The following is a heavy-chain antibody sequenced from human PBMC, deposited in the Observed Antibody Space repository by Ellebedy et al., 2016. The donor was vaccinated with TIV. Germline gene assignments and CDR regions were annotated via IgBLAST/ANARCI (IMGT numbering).Heavy chain of an antibody. CDR2: IKQDGSEK. CDR1: GFTFSSYW. Sequence: GESLKISXAASGFTFSSYWMSWVRQAPGKGLEWVANIKQDGSEKYYVDSVKGRFTISRDNTRYSLYLQMSSLRVEDTAVYFCARDWDDTWFDPWGQGTLVTVSS. D-gene: IGHD1-26*01. V-gene: IGHV3-7*01. CDR3: ARDWDDTWFDP. J-gene: IGHJ5*02.